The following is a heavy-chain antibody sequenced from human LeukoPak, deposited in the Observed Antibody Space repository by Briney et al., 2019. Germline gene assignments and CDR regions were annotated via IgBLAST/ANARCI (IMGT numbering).Heavy chain of an antibody. CDR2: LYRGGTT. Sequence: PSETLSLTCTVSGGSINSYYWNWIRQPAGKGLEWSGRLYRGGTTFYNPSLRRGVTMSVDTSKMQLSVHLSSVPAADTAVYYCARSSIPVAGSAKFQYYYYPMDVWGQGTTVTVSS. CDR1: GGSINSYY. D-gene: IGHD6-19*01. J-gene: IGHJ6*02. CDR3: ARSSIPVAGSAKFQYYYYPMDV. V-gene: IGHV4-4*07.